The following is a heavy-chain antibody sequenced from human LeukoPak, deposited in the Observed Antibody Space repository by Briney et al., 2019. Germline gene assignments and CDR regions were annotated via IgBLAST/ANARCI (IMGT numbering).Heavy chain of an antibody. J-gene: IGHJ4*02. V-gene: IGHV1-2*06. D-gene: IGHD6-19*01. Sequence: ASVKASCKASGYTFTGYYMHWVRQAPGQGLEWMGRINPNSGGTNYAQKFQGRVTMTRDTSISTAYMELSRLRSDDTAVYYCARPNIAVAGGDFDYWGQGTLVTVSP. CDR2: INPNSGGT. CDR3: ARPNIAVAGGDFDY. CDR1: GYTFTGYY.